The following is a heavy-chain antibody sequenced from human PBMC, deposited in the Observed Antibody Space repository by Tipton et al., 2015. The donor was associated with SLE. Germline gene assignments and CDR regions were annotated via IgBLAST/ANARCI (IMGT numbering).Heavy chain of an antibody. CDR2: LYHSGSA. J-gene: IGHJ3*02. CDR3: AREEAPVPDAFDI. V-gene: IGHV4-38-2*02. Sequence: TLSLTCNVSGYSVSNAYYWGWIRQPPGKGLEWIGSLYHSGSAFYNPSIKSRVTISLDTSKSQFSLRLTSITAADTAMYYCAREEAPVPDAFDIWGQGTMVTVSS. CDR1: GYSVSNAYY.